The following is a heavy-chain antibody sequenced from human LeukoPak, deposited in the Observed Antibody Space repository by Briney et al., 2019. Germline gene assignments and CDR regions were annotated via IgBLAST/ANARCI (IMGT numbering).Heavy chain of an antibody. CDR2: IRSKIYGGTP. V-gene: IGHV3-49*04. Sequence: GGSLRLSCTASGFTFGDYALTWVRQAPGKGLEWVGFIRSKIYGGTPEYAASVKGRFTISRDDSKGIAYLQMNSLKTEDTAVYYCTRDQTPYYWGQGTLVTVSS. CDR3: TRDQTPYY. CDR1: GFTFGDYA. J-gene: IGHJ4*02.